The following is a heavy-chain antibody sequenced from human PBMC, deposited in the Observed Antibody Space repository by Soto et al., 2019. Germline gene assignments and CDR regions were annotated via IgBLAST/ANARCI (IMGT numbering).Heavy chain of an antibody. CDR3: ARLGDILTGYPKPESTPRGV. V-gene: IGHV5-10-1*01. CDR1: GYSFTSYW. J-gene: IGHJ6*02. CDR2: IDPSDSYT. Sequence: PGESLKISCKGSGYSFTSYWISWVRQMPGKGLEWMGRIDPSDSYTNYSPSFQGHVTISADKSISTAYLQWSSLKASDTAMYYCARLGDILTGYPKPESTPRGVWGQGTTVTVSS. D-gene: IGHD3-9*01.